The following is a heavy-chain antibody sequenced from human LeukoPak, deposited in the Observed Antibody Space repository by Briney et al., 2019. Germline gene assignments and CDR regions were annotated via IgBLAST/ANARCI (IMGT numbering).Heavy chain of an antibody. V-gene: IGHV3-30*18. CDR1: GFSFSSYG. D-gene: IGHD3-22*01. CDR3: AKEIYYDSSAFFDY. Sequence: GRSLRLSCAASGFSFSSYGIHWVRQAPGKGLEWVAVIGYDGSNKYYADSVKGRFTISRDNSMNTLYLQMNSLRTEDTAVYFCAKEIYYDSSAFFDYWGQGTLVTVSS. J-gene: IGHJ4*02. CDR2: IGYDGSNK.